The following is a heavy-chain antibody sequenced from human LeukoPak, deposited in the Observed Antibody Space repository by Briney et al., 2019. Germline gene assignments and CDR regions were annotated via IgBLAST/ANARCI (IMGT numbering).Heavy chain of an antibody. V-gene: IGHV3-74*01. CDR1: GFIFSSFW. D-gene: IGHD3-10*01. CDR3: GRGMRDYYGLDY. Sequence: GGSLRLSCAASGFIFSSFWMHWVRQVPGKGLVWVSHINSDGRTTDYADSVRGRFTISRDDAKNTLYLQMNRLTVEDTAVYYCGRGMRDYYGLDYWGQGFLVTVSS. J-gene: IGHJ4*02. CDR2: INSDGRTT.